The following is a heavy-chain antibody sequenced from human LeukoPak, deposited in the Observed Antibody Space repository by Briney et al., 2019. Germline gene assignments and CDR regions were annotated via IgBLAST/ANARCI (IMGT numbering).Heavy chain of an antibody. D-gene: IGHD2-2*01. CDR1: GFTFSSYE. CDR3: AGVLATSVVVPAAPKFWYYYYGMDV. V-gene: IGHV3-48*03. CDR2: ISSSGSTI. J-gene: IGHJ6*04. Sequence: GGSLRLSCAASGFTFSSYEMNWVRQAPGKGLEWVSYISSSGSTIYYADSVKGRFTISRDNAKNSLYLQMNSLRAEDTAVYYCAGVLATSVVVPAAPKFWYYYYGMDVWGKGTTVTVSS.